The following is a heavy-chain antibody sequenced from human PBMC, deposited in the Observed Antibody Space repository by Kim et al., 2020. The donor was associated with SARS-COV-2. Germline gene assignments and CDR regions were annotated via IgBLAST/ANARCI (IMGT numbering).Heavy chain of an antibody. CDR3: AKDLGHDVLLWFGELLSALDY. CDR2: ISYDGSNK. J-gene: IGHJ4*02. Sequence: GGSLRLSCAASGFTFSSYGMHWVRQAPGKGLEWVAVISYDGSNKCYADSVKGRFTISRDNSKNTLYLQMNSLRAEDTAVYYCAKDLGHDVLLWFGELLSALDYWGQGTLVTVSS. D-gene: IGHD3-10*01. CDR1: GFTFSSYG. V-gene: IGHV3-30*18.